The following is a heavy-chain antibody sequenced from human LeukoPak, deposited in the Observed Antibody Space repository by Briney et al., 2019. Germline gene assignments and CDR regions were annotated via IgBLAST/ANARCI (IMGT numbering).Heavy chain of an antibody. CDR2: INHSGST. D-gene: IGHD4-23*01. CDR3: ARGHGYGGNSQAFDI. Sequence: PSETLSLTCAVYGGSFSGCYWSWIRQPPGKGLEWIGEINHSGSTNYNPSLKSRVTMSVDTSKNQFSLKLSSVTAADTAVYYWARGHGYGGNSQAFDIWGQGTMVTVSS. J-gene: IGHJ3*02. V-gene: IGHV4-34*01. CDR1: GGSFSGCY.